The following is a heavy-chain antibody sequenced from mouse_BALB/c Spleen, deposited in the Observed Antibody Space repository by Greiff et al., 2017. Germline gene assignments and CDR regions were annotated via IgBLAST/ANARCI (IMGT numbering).Heavy chain of an antibody. D-gene: IGHD1-2*01. CDR2: ISTYYGDA. Sequence: QVQLQQSGAELVRPGVSVKISCKGSGYTFTDYAMHWVKQSHAKSLEWIGVISTYYGDASYNQKFKGKATMTVDKSSSTAYMELARLTSEDSAVYFCARSYYGYGYWGQGTTLTVSS. CDR3: ARSYYGYGY. J-gene: IGHJ2*01. V-gene: IGHV1S137*01. CDR1: GYTFTDYA.